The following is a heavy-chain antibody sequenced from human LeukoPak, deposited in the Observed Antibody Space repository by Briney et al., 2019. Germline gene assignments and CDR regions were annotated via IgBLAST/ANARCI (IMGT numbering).Heavy chain of an antibody. Sequence: SQTLSLTCTVSGGSIGSGGYYWSWIRQHPGKGLEWIGYIYYSGSTYYNPSLKSRVTISVDTSKNQFSLKLSSVTAADTAVYYCARAFVWFGELLAFDYWGQEPWSPSPQ. J-gene: IGHJ4*01. CDR1: GGSIGSGGYY. D-gene: IGHD3-10*01. V-gene: IGHV4-31*03. CDR3: ARAFVWFGELLAFDY. CDR2: IYYSGST.